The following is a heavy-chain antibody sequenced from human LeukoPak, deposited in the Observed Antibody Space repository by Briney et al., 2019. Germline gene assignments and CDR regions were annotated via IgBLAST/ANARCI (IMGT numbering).Heavy chain of an antibody. D-gene: IGHD4-17*01. J-gene: IGHJ6*03. V-gene: IGHV4-39*07. CDR3: ARDAVDYGDYVYYYYYYMDV. CDR2: IYYSGST. Sequence: SETLSLTCTVSGGSISSSSYYWGWIRQPPGKGLEWIRSIYYSGSTYYNPSLKSRVTISVDTSKNQFSLKLSSVTAADTAVYYCARDAVDYGDYVYYYYYYMDVWGKGTTVTVSS. CDR1: GGSISSSSYY.